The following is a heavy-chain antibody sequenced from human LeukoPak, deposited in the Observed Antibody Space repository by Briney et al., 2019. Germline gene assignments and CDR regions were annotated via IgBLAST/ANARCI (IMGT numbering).Heavy chain of an antibody. J-gene: IGHJ4*02. D-gene: IGHD3-3*01. CDR2: IGGGGVRT. V-gene: IGHV3-23*01. Sequence: GGSLRLSCAAPEFTFSGYAMSWFRQAPGKGLEWVSTIGGGGVRTYYTDSVRDRFAISIDTSKKTLYLQMNNLKAEDTALYYCAKSLVYYDVLSAFDSWGQGTLVTVSS. CDR1: EFTFSGYA. CDR3: AKSLVYYDVLSAFDS.